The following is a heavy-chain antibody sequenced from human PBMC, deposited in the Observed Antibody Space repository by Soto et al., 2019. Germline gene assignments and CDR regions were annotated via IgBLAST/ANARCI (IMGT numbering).Heavy chain of an antibody. D-gene: IGHD1-7*01. V-gene: IGHV3-30*18. CDR2: ITYDGSFQ. Sequence: QPGGSLRLSCQASGVNFDNYGMHWVRQAPGKGREWVAVITYDGSFQYYADSVKGRFTISRDNSKNTLFLHLNTLKPEDTAVYHCAKDRVGGTFYTPLGFWGQGTLVTVSS. J-gene: IGHJ4*02. CDR1: GVNFDNYG. CDR3: AKDRVGGTFYTPLGF.